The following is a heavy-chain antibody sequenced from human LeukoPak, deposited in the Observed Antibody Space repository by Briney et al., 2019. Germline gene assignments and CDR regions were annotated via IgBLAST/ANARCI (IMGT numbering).Heavy chain of an antibody. CDR1: GYTFTSYY. J-gene: IGHJ6*03. CDR2: INPTGGST. V-gene: IGHV1-46*01. D-gene: IGHD6-19*01. Sequence: ASVKVSCKASGYTFTSYYMHWVRQAPGQGLEWMGIINPTGGSTSYAQKFQGRVTMTRDMSTSTVYMELSSLRSEDTAVYYCARDHFFELAVAGTPEYYYYMDVWGKGTTVTVSS. CDR3: ARDHFFELAVAGTPEYYYYMDV.